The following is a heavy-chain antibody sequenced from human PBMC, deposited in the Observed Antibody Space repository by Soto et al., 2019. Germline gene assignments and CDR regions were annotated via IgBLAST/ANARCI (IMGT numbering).Heavy chain of an antibody. D-gene: IGHD3-3*01. CDR3: ARDGGSITIFGVVNDHAFDI. CDR2: IKQDGSEK. V-gene: IGHV3-7*05. CDR1: GFTFSSYW. J-gene: IGHJ3*02. Sequence: LRLSCAASGFTFSSYWMSWVRQAPGKGLEWVANIKQDGSEKYYVDSVKGRFTISRDNAKNSLYLQMNSLRAEDTAVYYCARDGGSITIFGVVNDHAFDIWGQGTMVTVSS.